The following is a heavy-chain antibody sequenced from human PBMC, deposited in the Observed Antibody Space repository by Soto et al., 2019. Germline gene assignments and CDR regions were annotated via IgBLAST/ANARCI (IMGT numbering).Heavy chain of an antibody. J-gene: IGHJ5*02. V-gene: IGHV4-4*02. D-gene: IGHD2-2*01. Sequence: QVQLQESGPGLVKPSGTLSLTCAVSGGSISSGTWWSWVRQPPGRGLDWIGEIYHSGSPNYNPAPKGRVPMSLDKSKTLSSLRLSSVTGADSALYYCARRVPAAPNWFDPWGQGTLVTVSS. CDR1: GGSISSGTW. CDR3: ARRVPAAPNWFDP. CDR2: IYHSGSP.